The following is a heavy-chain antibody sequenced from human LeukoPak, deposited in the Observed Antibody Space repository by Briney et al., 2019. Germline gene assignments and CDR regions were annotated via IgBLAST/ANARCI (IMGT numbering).Heavy chain of an antibody. CDR1: GFPVSSNY. CDR3: AREVGGSAFDI. CDR2: IYSGGGT. V-gene: IGHV3-53*04. J-gene: IGHJ3*02. D-gene: IGHD3-16*01. Sequence: GGSLRLSCAASGFPVSSNYMSWVRQAPGKGLEWVSIIYSGGGTYYADSVKGRFTISRHNSKNTLYLQMNSLRAEDTAVYYCAREVGGSAFDIWGQGTMVTVSS.